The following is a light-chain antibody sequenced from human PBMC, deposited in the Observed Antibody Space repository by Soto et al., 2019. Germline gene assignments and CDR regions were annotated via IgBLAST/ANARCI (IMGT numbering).Light chain of an antibody. Sequence: QSVLTQPRSVSGSPGQSVTISCTGTSSDVGGYNYVSWYQQHPGKAPKLMIYDVSKRPSGVPDRFSGSKSGNTASLTISGLQAEDESDYYCCSYGGSYEVFGGGTKLTVL. J-gene: IGLJ2*01. CDR3: CSYGGSYEV. CDR2: DVS. CDR1: SSDVGGYNY. V-gene: IGLV2-11*01.